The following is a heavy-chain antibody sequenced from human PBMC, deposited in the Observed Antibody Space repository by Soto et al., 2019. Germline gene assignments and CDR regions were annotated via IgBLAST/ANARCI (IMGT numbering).Heavy chain of an antibody. CDR1: GYTFTGYY. D-gene: IGHD3-22*01. J-gene: IGHJ5*02. Sequence: ASVKVSCKASGYTFTGYYMHWVRQAPGQGLEWMGWINPNSGGTNYAQKFQGRVTMTRDTSISTAYMELSRLRSDDTAVYYCARGSDYYDSSGYSIWFDPWGQGTLVTVSS. CDR3: ARGSDYYDSSGYSIWFDP. V-gene: IGHV1-2*02. CDR2: INPNSGGT.